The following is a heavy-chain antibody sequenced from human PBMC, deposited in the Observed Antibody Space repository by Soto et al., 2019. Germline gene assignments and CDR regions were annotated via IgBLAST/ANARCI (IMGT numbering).Heavy chain of an antibody. CDR3: ARHVFQLFGPIDY. J-gene: IGHJ4*02. CDR1: GGSISSSSYY. CDR2: IYYSGST. D-gene: IGHD2-2*01. V-gene: IGHV4-39*01. Sequence: SETLSVTCTVSGGSISSSSYYWGWIRQPPGKGLEWIGSIYYSGSTYYNPSLKSRVTISVDTSKNQFSLKLSSVTAADTAVYYCARHVFQLFGPIDYWGQRTLVTVSS.